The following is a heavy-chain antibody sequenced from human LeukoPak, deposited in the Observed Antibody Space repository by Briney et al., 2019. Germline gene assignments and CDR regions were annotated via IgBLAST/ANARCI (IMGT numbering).Heavy chain of an antibody. CDR2: INPSGGST. Sequence: VASVKVSCKASGYTFTSYYMHWVRQAPGQGLEWMGIINPSGGSTSYAQKFQGRVTMTRDTSTSTVYMELSSLRSEDTAVYYCARDDYGSGSYWRYFDYWGRGTLVTVSS. D-gene: IGHD3-10*01. CDR3: ARDDYGSGSYWRYFDY. V-gene: IGHV1-46*01. J-gene: IGHJ4*02. CDR1: GYTFTSYY.